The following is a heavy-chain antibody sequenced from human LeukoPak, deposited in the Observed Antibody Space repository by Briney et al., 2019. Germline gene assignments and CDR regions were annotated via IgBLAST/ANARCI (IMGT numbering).Heavy chain of an antibody. CDR2: ISYDGNNK. Sequence: GRSLRLSCAASGFTFSAYGMHWVRQAPGRGLEWVAIISYDGNNKYYPDSVKGRFTISRDDSKNTLYLQMNSLRTEDTAVYYCAKELTRPNRPVAGLNYWGQGTLVTVSS. V-gene: IGHV3-30*18. J-gene: IGHJ4*02. CDR1: GFTFSAYG. D-gene: IGHD6-19*01. CDR3: AKELTRPNRPVAGLNY.